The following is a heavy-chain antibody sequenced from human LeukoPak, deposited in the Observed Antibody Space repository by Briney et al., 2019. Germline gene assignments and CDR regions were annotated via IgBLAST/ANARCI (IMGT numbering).Heavy chain of an antibody. D-gene: IGHD3-22*01. CDR3: ACSGYYVGYFDY. Sequence: SETLSLTCAVYGGSFSGYYWSWIRQPPGKGLEWIGEINHSGSTNYNPSLKSRVTMSVDTSKNQFSLKLSSVTAADTAVYYCACSGYYVGYFDYWGQGTLVTVSS. J-gene: IGHJ4*02. CDR1: GGSFSGYY. V-gene: IGHV4-34*01. CDR2: INHSGST.